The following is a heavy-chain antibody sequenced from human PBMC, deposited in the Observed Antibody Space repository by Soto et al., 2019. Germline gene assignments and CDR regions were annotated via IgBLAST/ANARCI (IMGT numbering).Heavy chain of an antibody. Sequence: GGSLRLSCAASGFTFSSYWMSWVRQAPGKGLEWVANIKQDGSEKYYVDSVKGRFTISRDNAKNSLYLQMNSLRAEDTAVYYCARMVAATVPNYYYYYGMDVWVQGTTVTVSS. J-gene: IGHJ6*02. CDR2: IKQDGSEK. CDR3: ARMVAATVPNYYYYYGMDV. CDR1: GFTFSSYW. V-gene: IGHV3-7*01. D-gene: IGHD2-15*01.